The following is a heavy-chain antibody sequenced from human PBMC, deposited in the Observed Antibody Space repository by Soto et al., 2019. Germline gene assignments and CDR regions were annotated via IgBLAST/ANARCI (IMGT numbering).Heavy chain of an antibody. J-gene: IGHJ6*03. V-gene: IGHV1-3*01. CDR3: ATADCSSTSCLKYYYYYYMDV. D-gene: IGHD2-2*01. CDR2: INAGNGNT. Sequence: ASVKVSCKASGYTFTSYAMHWVRQAPGQRLEWMGWINAGNGNTIYSQKFQGRVTMTKDTSTNTAYMELSSLRSEDTAVYYCATADCSSTSCLKYYYYYYMDVWGKGTTVTVSS. CDR1: GYTFTSYA.